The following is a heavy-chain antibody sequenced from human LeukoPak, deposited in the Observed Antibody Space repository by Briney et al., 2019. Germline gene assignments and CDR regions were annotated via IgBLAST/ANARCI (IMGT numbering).Heavy chain of an antibody. CDR1: GYSFTSYW. J-gene: IGHJ6*03. CDR3: ARHPQLGYCSGGSCYSDYYMDV. D-gene: IGHD2-15*01. Sequence: GESLKISCKGSGYSFTSYWIGWVRQMPGKGLEWMGIIYPGDSDTRYSPSFQGQVTISADKSISTAYLQWSSLKASDTAMYYCARHPQLGYCSGGSCYSDYYMDVWGKGTTVTVSS. V-gene: IGHV5-51*01. CDR2: IYPGDSDT.